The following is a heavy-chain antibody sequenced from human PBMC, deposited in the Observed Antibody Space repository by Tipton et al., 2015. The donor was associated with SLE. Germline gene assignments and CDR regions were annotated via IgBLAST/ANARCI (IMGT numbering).Heavy chain of an antibody. J-gene: IGHJ5*01. Sequence: TLSLTCTVSGDSITNHYWTWIRQPPGKGLEWIGYIHYSGTTNYNPSLKSRVTISMDTSKSQFSLKLNSVTAADTAVYYCARDWRAWGSAGGVYTWAHGSLV. D-gene: IGHD2-8*02. V-gene: IGHV4-59*11. CDR3: ARDWRAWGSAGGVYT. CDR2: IHYSGTT. CDR1: GDSITNHY.